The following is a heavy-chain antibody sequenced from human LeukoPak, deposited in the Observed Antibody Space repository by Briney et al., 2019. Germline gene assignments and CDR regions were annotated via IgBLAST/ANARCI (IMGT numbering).Heavy chain of an antibody. CDR2: IRSKAYGRTT. J-gene: IGHJ4*02. D-gene: IGHD5-12*01. V-gene: IGHV3-49*04. CDR1: GFTFGDYA. CDR3: TRDRSLAGYSGYDYGDY. Sequence: GGSLRLSCTASGFTFGDYAMSWVRQAPGKGLEWVGFIRSKAYGRTTEYAASVKGRFTISRDDSKSIAYLQMNSLKTEDTAVYYCTRDRSLAGYSGYDYGDYWGQGTLVTVSS.